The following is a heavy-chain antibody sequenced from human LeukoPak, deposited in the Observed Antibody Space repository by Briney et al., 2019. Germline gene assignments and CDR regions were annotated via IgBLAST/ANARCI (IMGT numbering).Heavy chain of an antibody. Sequence: ASVKVSCKASGGTFSSYAISWVRQAPGQGLEWMGGIIPIFGTANYAQKFQGRVTITADESTSTAYMELSSLRSEDTAVYYCARGYCSSTSCYTGSYYYMDVWVKGAKVTVSS. CDR3: ARGYCSSTSCYTGSYYYMDV. CDR1: GGTFSSYA. V-gene: IGHV1-69*13. CDR2: IIPIFGTA. J-gene: IGHJ6*03. D-gene: IGHD2-2*02.